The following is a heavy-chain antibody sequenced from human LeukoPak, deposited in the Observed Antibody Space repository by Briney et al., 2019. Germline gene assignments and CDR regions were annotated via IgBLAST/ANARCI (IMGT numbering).Heavy chain of an antibody. CDR1: GFTVSSNY. V-gene: IGHV3-66*01. J-gene: IGHJ6*02. Sequence: HSGGSLRLSCAASGFTVSSNYMSWVRQAPGKGLEWVSVIYSGGSTYYADSVKCRFTISRDNSKNTLYLQMNSLRAEDTAVYYCASYPRRVYDSSGNYGMDVWGQGTTVTVSS. D-gene: IGHD3-22*01. CDR3: ASYPRRVYDSSGNYGMDV. CDR2: IYSGGST.